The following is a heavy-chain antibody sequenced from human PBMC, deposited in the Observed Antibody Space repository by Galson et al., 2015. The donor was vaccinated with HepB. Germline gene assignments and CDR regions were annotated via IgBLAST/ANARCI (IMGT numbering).Heavy chain of an antibody. CDR3: TTLLVSGYYYGMDV. V-gene: IGHV3-15*07. D-gene: IGHD1-26*01. CDR1: GFTFSNAW. Sequence: SLRLSCAASGFTFSNAWMNWVRQAPGKGLEWVGRIKSKTDGGTTDYAAPVKGRFTISRDDSKNTLYLQMYSLKTEDTAVYYCTTLLVSGYYYGMDVWGQGTTVTVSS. CDR2: IKSKTDGGTT. J-gene: IGHJ6*02.